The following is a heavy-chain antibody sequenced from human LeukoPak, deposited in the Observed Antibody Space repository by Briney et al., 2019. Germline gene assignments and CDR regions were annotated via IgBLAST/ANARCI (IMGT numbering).Heavy chain of an antibody. CDR2: ISSISSTI. D-gene: IGHD1-7*01. CDR3: ARESITGTRWFDP. V-gene: IGHV3-48*01. J-gene: IGHJ5*02. Sequence: RGSLRPSCAASGFTFSSYSMNWVRQAPGKGLGWDSYISSISSTICYADSVKGRFTISRDNAKNSLYLQMNSLRAEDTAVYYCARESITGTRWFDPWGQGTLVTVSS. CDR1: GFTFSSYS.